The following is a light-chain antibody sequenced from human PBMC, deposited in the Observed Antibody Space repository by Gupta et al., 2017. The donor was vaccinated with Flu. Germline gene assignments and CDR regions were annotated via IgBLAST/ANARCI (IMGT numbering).Light chain of an antibody. CDR2: DAP. CDR1: PGVSSY. V-gene: IGKV3D-11*01. Sequence: EIVLTHSPATLSFSPGDRATLPCTPIPGVSSYLDWYQQKPGQAPRLLIYDAPNGAPGHPGRFGGCGNGTDLTLTISGRAREDFAVYCCQERSNWHRGTFGGGTKVETK. CDR3: QERSNWHRGT. J-gene: IGKJ4*01.